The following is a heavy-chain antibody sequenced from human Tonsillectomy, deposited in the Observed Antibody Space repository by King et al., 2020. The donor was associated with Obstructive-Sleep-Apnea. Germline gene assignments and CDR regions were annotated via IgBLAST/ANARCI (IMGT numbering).Heavy chain of an antibody. CDR1: GCTVSSNY. J-gene: IGHJ4*02. CDR2: IYSGGST. D-gene: IGHD4-23*01. CDR3: ARGSYGGNSGSSPYDY. Sequence: VQLVESGGGLVQPGGSLRLSCAASGCTVSSNYMSCVRQAPGKGLEWVSVIYSGGSTYYADSVKGRFTLSRHNSKNTLYLQMNSLRAEDTAVYYCARGSYGGNSGSSPYDYWGQGTLVTVSS. V-gene: IGHV3-53*04.